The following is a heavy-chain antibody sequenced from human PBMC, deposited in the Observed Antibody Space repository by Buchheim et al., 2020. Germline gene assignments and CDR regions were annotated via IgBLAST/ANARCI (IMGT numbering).Heavy chain of an antibody. Sequence: QVQLVESGGGVVQPGRSLRLSCAASGFTFRSYAMHWVRQAPGKGLEWVAVISYDGSNKYYADSVKGRFTISSDNSKNTLYLKMNSLRAEDTAVYYCARGVVVAATPGGYWGQGTL. V-gene: IGHV3-30-3*01. J-gene: IGHJ4*02. CDR2: ISYDGSNK. CDR3: ARGVVVAATPGGY. CDR1: GFTFRSYA. D-gene: IGHD2-15*01.